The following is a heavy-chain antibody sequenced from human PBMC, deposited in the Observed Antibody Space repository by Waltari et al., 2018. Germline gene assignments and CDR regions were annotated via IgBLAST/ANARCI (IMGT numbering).Heavy chain of an antibody. CDR3: ARGRPASRRGSYPTFDY. V-gene: IGHV4-34*01. J-gene: IGHJ4*02. CDR2: INHSGST. CDR1: GGSFSGYY. D-gene: IGHD1-26*01. Sequence: QVQLQQWGAGLLKPSETLSLTCAVYGGSFSGYYWSWIRQPPGKGLEWIGEINHSGSTNYNPSLKSRVTISVDTSKNQFSLKLSSVTAADTAVYYCARGRPASRRGSYPTFDYWGLGTLVTVSS.